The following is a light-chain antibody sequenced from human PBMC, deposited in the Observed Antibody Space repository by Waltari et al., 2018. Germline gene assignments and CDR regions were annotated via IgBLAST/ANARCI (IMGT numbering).Light chain of an antibody. CDR1: QAIFDS. CDR3: QQYSGSLPTT. V-gene: IGKV1-NL1*01. CDR2: ETS. J-gene: IGKJ3*01. Sequence: DIQMTQSPSSLSASVGDRVTITCRASQAIFDSLAWYQQKPGKAPKLLLYETSILASGVPSRFSGSVSGTYYTLDINNLQTEDVATYFCQQYSGSLPTTFGPGTRLALK.